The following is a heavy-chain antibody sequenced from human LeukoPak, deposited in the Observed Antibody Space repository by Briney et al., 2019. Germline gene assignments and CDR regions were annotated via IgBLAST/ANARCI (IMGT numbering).Heavy chain of an antibody. CDR1: GGSISSYY. J-gene: IGHJ2*01. Sequence: SETLSLTCTVSGGSISSYYWSWIRQPPGKGVEWIGYIYYSGSTNYNPSLKSRVTISVDTSKNQFSLKLSSVTAADTAVYYCARAYWGFRNFDLWGRGTLVTVSS. D-gene: IGHD7-27*01. CDR3: ARAYWGFRNFDL. CDR2: IYYSGST. V-gene: IGHV4-59*01.